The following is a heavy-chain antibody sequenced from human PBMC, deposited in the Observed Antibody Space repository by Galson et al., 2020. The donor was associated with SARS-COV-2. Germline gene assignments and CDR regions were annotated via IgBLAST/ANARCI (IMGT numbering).Heavy chain of an antibody. CDR2: ISTSSSYT. V-gene: IGHV3-21*01. CDR1: GFPFSTYS. Sequence: GESLKISCAASGFPFSTYSMNWVRLAPGKGLEWVSSISTSSSYTYYVDSVKGRFIISRDNPRNSLYLQMNSLRAVDTAVYYCARDEGIRGYDYGRLYYGMDVWGQGTTVTVSS. J-gene: IGHJ6*02. D-gene: IGHD5-18*01. CDR3: ARDEGIRGYDYGRLYYGMDV.